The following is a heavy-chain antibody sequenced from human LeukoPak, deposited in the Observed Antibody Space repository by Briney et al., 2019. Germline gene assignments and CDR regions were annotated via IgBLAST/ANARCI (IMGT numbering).Heavy chain of an antibody. CDR3: ARSPSGGYYYYYMDV. V-gene: IGHV1-69*05. J-gene: IGHJ6*03. D-gene: IGHD3-16*01. CDR2: IIPIFGTA. Sequence: ASVKVSCKASGGTFSSYAISWVRQAPGQGLEWRGGIIPIFGTANYAQKFQGRVTITTDESTSTAYMELSSLRSEDTAVYYCARSPSGGYYYYYMDVWGKGTTVTVSS. CDR1: GGTFSSYA.